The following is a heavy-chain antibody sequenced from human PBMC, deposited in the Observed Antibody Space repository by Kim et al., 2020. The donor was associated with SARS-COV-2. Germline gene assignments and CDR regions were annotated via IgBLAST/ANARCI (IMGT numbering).Heavy chain of an antibody. V-gene: IGHV3-48*03. Sequence: GGSLRLSCAASGFTFSSYEMNWVRQAPGKGLEWVSYISSSGSTIYYADSVKGRFTISRDNAKNSLYLQMNSLRAEDTAVYYCALWGSYALVGYWGQGTLVTVSS. D-gene: IGHD1-26*01. CDR3: ALWGSYALVGY. J-gene: IGHJ4*02. CDR1: GFTFSSYE. CDR2: ISSSGSTI.